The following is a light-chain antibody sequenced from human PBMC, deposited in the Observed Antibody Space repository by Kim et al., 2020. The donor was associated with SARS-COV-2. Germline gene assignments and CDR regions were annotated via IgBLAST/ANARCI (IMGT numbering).Light chain of an antibody. V-gene: IGKV3-15*01. J-gene: IGKJ2*01. CDR1: QSISSK. CDR3: QQYDTWPQYT. Sequence: VSPGERATRSCRASQSISSKLAWYQQRPGQPPRLLIYGASTRATGIPARFSGSGSGTEFTLTISSLQSEDFAVYYCQQYDTWPQYTFGQGTKLEIK. CDR2: GAS.